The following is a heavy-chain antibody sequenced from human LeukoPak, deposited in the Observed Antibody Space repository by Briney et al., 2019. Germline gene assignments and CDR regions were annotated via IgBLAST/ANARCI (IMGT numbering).Heavy chain of an antibody. CDR3: AGRYDSSGYPLH. J-gene: IGHJ4*02. CDR2: LYSGGTT. CDR1: GFSVSSNY. Sequence: GGSLRLSCAASGFSVSSNYVSWVRQAPGKGLEWVSVLYSGGTTYYADSVKGRFTISRDNSKNTLYLQMNSLRAEDTAVYYCAGRYDSSGYPLHWGQGTLVTVSS. V-gene: IGHV3-53*01. D-gene: IGHD3-22*01.